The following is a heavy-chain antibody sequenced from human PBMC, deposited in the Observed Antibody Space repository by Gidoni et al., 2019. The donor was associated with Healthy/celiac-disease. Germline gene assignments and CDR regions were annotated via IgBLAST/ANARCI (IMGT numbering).Heavy chain of an antibody. J-gene: IGHJ4*02. CDR1: GGSISSYY. V-gene: IGHV4-4*07. CDR3: ARVGWGYCTGGVCYYFDY. D-gene: IGHD2-8*02. CDR2: IYTSGST. Sequence: QVQLQESGPGLVKPSETLSLTCTVSGGSISSYYWSWIRQPAGKGLEWIGRIYTSGSTNYNPSLKSGGTMSVDTSKNQFSLKLSSVTAADTAVYYCARVGWGYCTGGVCYYFDYWGQGTLVTVSS.